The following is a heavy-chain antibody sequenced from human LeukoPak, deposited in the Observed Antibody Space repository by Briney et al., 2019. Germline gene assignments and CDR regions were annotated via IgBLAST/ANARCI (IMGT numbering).Heavy chain of an antibody. CDR1: GYSISTGYY. Sequence: SETLSLTCAVSGYSISTGYYWGFIRQPPGKGLEWIGSIYYSGSTYYNPSLKSRVTISVDTSKNQFSLKLSSVTAADTAVYYCATTPTYYYGSGSHDYWGQGTLVTVSS. D-gene: IGHD3-10*01. V-gene: IGHV4-38-2*01. J-gene: IGHJ4*02. CDR3: ATTPTYYYGSGSHDY. CDR2: IYYSGST.